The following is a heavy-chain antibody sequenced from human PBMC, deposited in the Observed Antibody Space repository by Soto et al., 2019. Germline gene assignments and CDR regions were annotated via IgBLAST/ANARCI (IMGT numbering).Heavy chain of an antibody. Sequence: SETLSLTSAVSGGSISSSNLWSWVRQPPGKGLEWIGEIYHSGSTNYNPSLKSRVTISVDKSKNQFSLYLQMNSLRAEDTALYYCAKAVGSYGNFDYWGQGTLVTVS. D-gene: IGHD5-18*01. CDR3: AKAVGSYGNFDY. J-gene: IGHJ4*02. V-gene: IGHV4-4*02. CDR1: GGSISSSNL. CDR2: IYHSGST.